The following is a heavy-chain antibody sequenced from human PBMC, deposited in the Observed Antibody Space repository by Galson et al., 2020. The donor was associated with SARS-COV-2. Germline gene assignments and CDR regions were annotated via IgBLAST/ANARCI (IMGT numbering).Heavy chain of an antibody. CDR3: AKEAGDRYFDY. V-gene: IGHV3-21*01. CDR1: GFPFSTYS. J-gene: IGHJ4*02. D-gene: IGHD6-19*01. CDR2: ISGSGSYI. Sequence: GESLKISCAASGFPFSTYSLNWVRQTPGKGLEWVSSISGSGSYISYAGSVKGRFTISRDNAKNSLFLQMTSLRVEDTAVYCCAKEAGDRYFDYWGQGTLVTVSS.